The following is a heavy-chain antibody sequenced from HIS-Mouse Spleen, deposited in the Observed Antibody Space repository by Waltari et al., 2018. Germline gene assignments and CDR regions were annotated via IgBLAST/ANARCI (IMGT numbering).Heavy chain of an antibody. CDR3: ASGVVVAATAVHFDY. D-gene: IGHD2-15*01. J-gene: IGHJ4*02. Sequence: QLQLQESGPGLVKPSETLSLTCTVSGGSIRSSSYYWGRPRQPPGKGLEWIGSIYYSGSTYYNPSLKSRVTISVDTSKNQFSLKLSSVTAADTAVYYCASGVVVAATAVHFDYWGQGTLVTVSS. CDR2: IYYSGST. V-gene: IGHV4-39*07. CDR1: GGSIRSSSYY.